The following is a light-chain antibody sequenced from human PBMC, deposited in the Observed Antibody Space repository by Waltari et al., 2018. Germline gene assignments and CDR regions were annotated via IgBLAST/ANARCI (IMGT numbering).Light chain of an antibody. J-gene: IGLJ3*02. CDR3: ATWDDNLSGSWV. Sequence: QSVLPQPPSVSGAPGQGVAISCSGSSSNIGSNYVNWFQQLPGTAPKLLIHSDDQRPSGVPDRFSGSKSGTSASLAISGRQSEDEADYYCATWDDNLSGSWVFGGGTKLTVL. V-gene: IGLV1-44*01. CDR1: SSNIGSNY. CDR2: SDD.